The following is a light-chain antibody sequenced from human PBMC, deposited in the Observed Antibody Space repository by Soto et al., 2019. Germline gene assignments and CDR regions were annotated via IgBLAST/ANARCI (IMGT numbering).Light chain of an antibody. V-gene: IGLV2-14*01. Sequence: QPASVSGSPGQSITISCTGTSSDVGAYNFVSWYQQHPGKAPKVIIYDVSNRPSGVSNRFSGSKSGNTASLSISGLQTEDEADYYCTSYTGSSTCVFGTGTKVTVL. J-gene: IGLJ1*01. CDR2: DVS. CDR1: SSDVGAYNF. CDR3: TSYTGSSTCV.